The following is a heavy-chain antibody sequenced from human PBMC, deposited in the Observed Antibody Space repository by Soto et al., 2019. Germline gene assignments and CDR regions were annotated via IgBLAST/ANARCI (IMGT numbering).Heavy chain of an antibody. CDR3: ARTYGSGDYFLPFEY. Sequence: QVQLLQSGAEVKKPGASVEVSCKASGYMFNTYGITWVRQAPGQGLEWMGWISVYNGNIDYAPKFEGRVTMTTDTSTSTAYMEPKSLTSDDTAVYYCARTYGSGDYFLPFEYWGQGTPVSVSS. CDR1: GYMFNTYG. V-gene: IGHV1-18*01. D-gene: IGHD3-10*01. J-gene: IGHJ4*02. CDR2: ISVYNGNI.